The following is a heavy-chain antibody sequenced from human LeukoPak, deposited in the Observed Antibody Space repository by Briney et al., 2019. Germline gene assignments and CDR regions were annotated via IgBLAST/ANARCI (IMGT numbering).Heavy chain of an antibody. Sequence: PGGSLRLSCAASGFTFSSYGMHWVRQAPGKGLEWVAVISYDGSNKYYADFVKGRFIISRDNSKNTLYLQMNSPRAEDTAVYYCAKDRPYDYVWGSYRPDGMDGWGQGTTVTVSS. CDR1: GFTFSSYG. CDR2: ISYDGSNK. V-gene: IGHV3-30*18. CDR3: AKDRPYDYVWGSYRPDGMDG. J-gene: IGHJ6*02. D-gene: IGHD3-16*02.